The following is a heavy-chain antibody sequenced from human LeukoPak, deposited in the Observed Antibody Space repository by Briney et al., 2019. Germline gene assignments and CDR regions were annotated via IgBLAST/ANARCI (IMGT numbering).Heavy chain of an antibody. J-gene: IGHJ4*02. Sequence: PGGSLRLSCAASGFTFSTYIMHWVRQAPGKGLEWLSYITSSSSTMYYADSVKGRFTISRDNAKNSLYLQMNSLRAEDTAVYYCASSYGSGMNGYWGQGTLVTVSS. D-gene: IGHD3-10*01. CDR2: ITSSSSTM. CDR3: ASSYGSGMNGY. CDR1: GFTFSTYI. V-gene: IGHV3-48*01.